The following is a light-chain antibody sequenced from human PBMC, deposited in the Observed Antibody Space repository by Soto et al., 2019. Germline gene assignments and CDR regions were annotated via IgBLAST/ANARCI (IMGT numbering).Light chain of an antibody. V-gene: IGKV1-39*01. CDR3: QQSYSTPIA. J-gene: IGKJ5*01. CDR1: QSISSY. Sequence: DIQMPPSPTSLSASVGARVTITCRASQSISSYLNWYQQKPGKATKLLIYAASSLQSGVPSRFSGSGSGTDFTLTISSLQPEEFATYYCQQSYSTPIAVGQGTRLEIK. CDR2: AAS.